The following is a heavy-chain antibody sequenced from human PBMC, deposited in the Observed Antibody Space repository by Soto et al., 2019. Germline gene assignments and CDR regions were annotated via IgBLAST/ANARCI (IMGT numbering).Heavy chain of an antibody. J-gene: IGHJ4*02. V-gene: IGHV5-51*01. Sequence: GESLKISCKGSGYSFTSYWIGWVRQMPGKGLEWMGIIDPDSNTRYSPSFQGQVTVSRDNSKNSLSLRMNSLRDEDTAVYFCAKRSPYSSGWYSPIFDYWGQGALVTV. D-gene: IGHD6-13*01. CDR1: GYSFTSYW. CDR3: AKRSPYSSGWYSPIFDY. CDR2: IDPDSNT.